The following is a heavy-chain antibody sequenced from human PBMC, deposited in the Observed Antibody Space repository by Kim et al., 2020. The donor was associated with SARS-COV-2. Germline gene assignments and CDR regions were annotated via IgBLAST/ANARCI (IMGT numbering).Heavy chain of an antibody. Sequence: SETLSLTCAVYGGSFSGYYWSWIRQPPGKGLEWIGEINHSGSTNYNPSLKSRVTISVDTSKNQFSLKLSSVTAADTAVYYCAARETGYYYYYYGMDVWGQGTTVTVSS. V-gene: IGHV4-34*01. J-gene: IGHJ6*02. CDR1: GGSFSGYY. CDR3: AARETGYYYYYYGMDV. CDR2: INHSGST. D-gene: IGHD6-6*01.